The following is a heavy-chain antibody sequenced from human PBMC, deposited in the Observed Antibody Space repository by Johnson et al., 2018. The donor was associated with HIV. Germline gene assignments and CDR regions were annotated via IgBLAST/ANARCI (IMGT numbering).Heavy chain of an antibody. CDR3: AKDLSWKGCWDAFDI. CDR2: ISWDGGST. D-gene: IGHD6-13*01. Sequence: VQLVESGGVVVQPGGSLRLSCAASGFTFDDYAMHWVRQAPGKGLEWVSLISWDGGSTYYADSVKGRFTISRDNSENSLYLQMNSLRAEDTALYYCAKDLSWKGCWDAFDIWGQGTLVTVSS. V-gene: IGHV3-43D*03. CDR1: GFTFDDYA. J-gene: IGHJ3*02.